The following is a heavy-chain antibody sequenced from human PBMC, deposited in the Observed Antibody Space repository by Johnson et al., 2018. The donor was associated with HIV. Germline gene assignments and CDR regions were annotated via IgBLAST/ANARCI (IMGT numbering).Heavy chain of an antibody. J-gene: IGHJ3*01. Sequence: VQLVESGGGVVRPGGSLRLSCAASGFTFDNYGMNWVRQVPGKGLEWVSGINWNGGSTGYADSVKGRFTISRDNAKNSLYMQMNSLRAEDTAVYYCAKDVGNYWPNAFDVWGQGTMLTVSS. V-gene: IGHV3-20*04. CDR2: INWNGGST. CDR3: AKDVGNYWPNAFDV. D-gene: IGHD3-22*01. CDR1: GFTFDNYG.